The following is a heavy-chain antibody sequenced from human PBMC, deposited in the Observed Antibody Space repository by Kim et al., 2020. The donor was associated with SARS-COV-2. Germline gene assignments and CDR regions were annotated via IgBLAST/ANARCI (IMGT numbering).Heavy chain of an antibody. CDR2: ISGSGGST. CDR1: GFTFSSYA. D-gene: IGHD2-2*01. J-gene: IGHJ4*02. V-gene: IGHV3-23*01. CDR3: AKDLVIVVVPAAMGREFDY. Sequence: GGSLRLSCAASGFTFSSYAMSWVRQAPGKGLEWVSAISGSGGSTYYADSVKGRFTISRDNSKNTLYLQMNSLRAEDTAVYYCAKDLVIVVVPAAMGREFDYWGQGTLVTVSS.